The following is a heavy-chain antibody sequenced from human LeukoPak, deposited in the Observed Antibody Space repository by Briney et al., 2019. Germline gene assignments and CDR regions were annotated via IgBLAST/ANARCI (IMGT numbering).Heavy chain of an antibody. CDR2: ISWNSGSI. V-gene: IGHV3-9*01. CDR3: AKGPRITVALVGPPDY. D-gene: IGHD6-19*01. J-gene: IGHJ4*02. CDR1: GFTFDDYA. Sequence: GGSLRLSCAASGFTFDDYAMHWVRQAPGKGLEWVSGISWNSGSIGYADSVKGRFTISRDNAKNSLYLQMNGLRAEDTALYYCAKGPRITVALVGPPDYWGQGTLVTVSS.